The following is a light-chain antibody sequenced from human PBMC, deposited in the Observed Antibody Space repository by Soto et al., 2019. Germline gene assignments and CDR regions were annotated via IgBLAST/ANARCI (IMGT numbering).Light chain of an antibody. CDR3: QQYNNWPPELT. CDR2: GAS. V-gene: IGKV3-15*01. J-gene: IGKJ4*01. Sequence: EIVMTQSPATLSVSPGERATLSCRASQSVSSNLAWYQQKPGQAPRLLIYGASTRHTGIPARFSGSRSGTEFTLTISSLQSEDFAVYYCQQYNNWPPELTFGGGTKVEIK. CDR1: QSVSSN.